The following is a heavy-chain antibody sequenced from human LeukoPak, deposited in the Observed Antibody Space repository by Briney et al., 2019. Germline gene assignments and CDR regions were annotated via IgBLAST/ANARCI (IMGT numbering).Heavy chain of an antibody. V-gene: IGHV4-39*07. CDR2: IYYSGST. Sequence: SETLSLTCTVSGGSISSYYWGWIRQPPGKGLEWIGSIYYSGSTYYNPSLKSRVTISVDTSKNQFSLKLSSVTAADTAVYYCASSEGYYYYYMDVWGKGTTVTVSS. CDR1: GGSISSYY. J-gene: IGHJ6*03. CDR3: ASSEGYYYYYMDV.